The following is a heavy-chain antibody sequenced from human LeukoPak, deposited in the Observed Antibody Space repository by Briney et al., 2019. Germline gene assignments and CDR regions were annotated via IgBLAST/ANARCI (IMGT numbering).Heavy chain of an antibody. CDR2: ISYDGRNK. V-gene: IGHV3-30*04. CDR1: RFSFSIYP. Sequence: GGSLRLSCAASRFSFSIYPMHWVRQAPGKGLEWMAVISYDGRNKYYADSVKGRFNISRDNSKNTLYLQMNSLRPEDTAVYYCARGHTVIPDYWGQGTLVTVSS. D-gene: IGHD4-17*01. CDR3: ARGHTVIPDY. J-gene: IGHJ4*02.